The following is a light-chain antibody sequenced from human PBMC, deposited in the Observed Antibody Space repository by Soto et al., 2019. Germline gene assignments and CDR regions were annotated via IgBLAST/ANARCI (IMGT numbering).Light chain of an antibody. CDR3: SSYTSSSTQV. J-gene: IGLJ1*01. CDR1: SSDVGGYNF. V-gene: IGLV2-14*03. CDR2: DVS. Sequence: QSVLTQPASVSGSPGQSITISCTGTSSDVGGYNFVSWYQQHPGKAPKFLIYDVSNRPSGVSTRFSGSKSGNTASLTISGLQAEDEADYYCSSYTSSSTQVLGTGTKVTVL.